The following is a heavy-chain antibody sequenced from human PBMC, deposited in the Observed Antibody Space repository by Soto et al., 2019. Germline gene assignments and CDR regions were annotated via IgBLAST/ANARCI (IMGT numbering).Heavy chain of an antibody. CDR3: ARTDCSGGSCSFDP. CDR1: GGSISSSSYY. Sequence: SETLSLTCTVSGGSISSSSYYWGCIRQPPGKGLEWIGSIYYSGSTYYNPSLKSRVTISVDTSKNQFSLKLSSVTAADTAVYYCARTDCSGGSCSFDPWGQGTLVTVSS. D-gene: IGHD2-15*01. CDR2: IYYSGST. V-gene: IGHV4-39*01. J-gene: IGHJ5*02.